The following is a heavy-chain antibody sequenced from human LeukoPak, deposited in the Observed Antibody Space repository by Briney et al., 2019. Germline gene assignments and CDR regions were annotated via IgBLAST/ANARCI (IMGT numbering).Heavy chain of an antibody. J-gene: IGHJ3*02. CDR2: ISSSSSYI. CDR1: GFTFSSYS. V-gene: IGHV3-21*01. CDR3: ARERQDTVIHPGAFDI. D-gene: IGHD2-21*02. Sequence: GGSLRLSCAASGFTFSSYSMNWVRQAPGKGLEWVSSISSSSSYIYYADSVKGRFTISRDNAKNSLYLQMNSLRAEDTAVYYCARERQDTVIHPGAFDIWGQGTMVTVSS.